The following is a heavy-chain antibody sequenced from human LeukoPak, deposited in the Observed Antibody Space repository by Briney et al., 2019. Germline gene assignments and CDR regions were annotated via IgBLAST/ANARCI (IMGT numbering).Heavy chain of an antibody. Sequence: GGSLRLSCAASGFTFSNYAMSWVRQAPGKGLEWVSAITGSGGNTYYADSVKGRFTISRDNSKNTLYLQMNSLRAEDTAVYYCAKNRMVRGVRPPLDYWGQGTLVTVSS. V-gene: IGHV3-23*01. CDR3: AKNRMVRGVRPPLDY. J-gene: IGHJ4*02. D-gene: IGHD3-10*01. CDR1: GFTFSNYA. CDR2: ITGSGGNT.